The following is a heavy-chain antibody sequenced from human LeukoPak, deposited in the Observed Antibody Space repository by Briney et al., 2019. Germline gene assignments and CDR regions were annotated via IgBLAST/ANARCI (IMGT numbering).Heavy chain of an antibody. D-gene: IGHD3-3*01. CDR1: GGSFSGYY. V-gene: IGHV4-34*01. Sequence: PSETLSLTCAVYGGSFSGYYWSWIRQPPGKGLEWMGEINHSGSTNYNPSLKSGDTISVDTSKNQFSLKLSSVTAAETAVYYCARRTYDFWSGYLPPAYYYYDMDVWGKGTTVTVSS. J-gene: IGHJ6*03. CDR2: INHSGST. CDR3: ARRTYDFWSGYLPPAYYYYDMDV.